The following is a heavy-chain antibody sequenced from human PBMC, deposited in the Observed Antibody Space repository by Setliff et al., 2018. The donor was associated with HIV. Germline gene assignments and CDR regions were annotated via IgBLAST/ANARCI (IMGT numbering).Heavy chain of an antibody. CDR1: GGSFSGYY. D-gene: IGHD1-7*01. V-gene: IGHV4-34*01. Sequence: SETLSLTCAVYGGSFSGYYWSWIRQPPGKGLEWIGEINHSGSTNYNPSLKSRVTISVDTSKNQFSLKLSSVTAADTAVYYFGGRPYNWNYWSGRNAFDIWGQGTMVTVSS. CDR3: GGRPYNWNYWSGRNAFDI. J-gene: IGHJ3*02. CDR2: INHSGST.